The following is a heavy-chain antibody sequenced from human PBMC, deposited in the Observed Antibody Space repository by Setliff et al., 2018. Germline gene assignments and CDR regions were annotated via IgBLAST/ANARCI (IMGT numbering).Heavy chain of an antibody. Sequence: PSETLSLTCTVSGGSFSTYYWSWIRQAPGKGLEWIGHVYYSGAANYNPSLKSRVTVSVDTSKNQFSLHLSSMTAADTAVYYCARQPPLNWAIPFDLWGQGKRVTVSS. CDR3: ARQPPLNWAIPFDL. CDR1: GGSFSTYY. CDR2: VYYSGAA. J-gene: IGHJ3*01. V-gene: IGHV4-59*08. D-gene: IGHD7-27*01.